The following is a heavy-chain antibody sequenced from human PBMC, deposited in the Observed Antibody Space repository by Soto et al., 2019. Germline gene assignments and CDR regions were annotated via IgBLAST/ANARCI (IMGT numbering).Heavy chain of an antibody. D-gene: IGHD3-10*01. CDR1: GFTFSSYG. J-gene: IGHJ5*02. Sequence: QVQLVESGGGVVQPGRSLRLSCAASGFTFSSYGMNWVRQAPGKGLEWVAVISYDGSNKYYADSVKGRFTISRDNSKNTLYLQMNSLRAEDTAVYYCAKDIDIYGSGSHNWFDPWGQGTLVTVSS. CDR2: ISYDGSNK. CDR3: AKDIDIYGSGSHNWFDP. V-gene: IGHV3-30*18.